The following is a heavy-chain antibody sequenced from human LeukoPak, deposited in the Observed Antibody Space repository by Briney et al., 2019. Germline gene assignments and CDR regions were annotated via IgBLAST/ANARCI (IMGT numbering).Heavy chain of an antibody. CDR3: ARGVVLAANFDY. CDR2: ISISGSTI. J-gene: IGHJ4*02. V-gene: IGHV3-11*01. Sequence: KPGGSLRLSCAASGFTFSDYYMGWIRQAPGKGLEWLSYISISGSTIYYADSVKGRFTISRDNAKNSLYLQMNSPRAEDTAVYFCARGVVLAANFDYWGQGTLVTVSS. CDR1: GFTFSDYY. D-gene: IGHD2-15*01.